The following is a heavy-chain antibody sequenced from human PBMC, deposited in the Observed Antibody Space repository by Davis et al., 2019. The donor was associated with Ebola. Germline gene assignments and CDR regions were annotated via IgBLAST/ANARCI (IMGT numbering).Heavy chain of an antibody. Sequence: SETLSLTCTVSGGSISSYYWSWIRQPPGKGLEWIGYIYNSGSTNYNPSLKSRVTISVDTSKNQFSLKLSSVTAADTAVYYCARAVGYGIDYWGQGTLVTVSS. CDR1: GGSISSYY. D-gene: IGHD5-12*01. CDR3: ARAVGYGIDY. V-gene: IGHV4-59*01. CDR2: IYNSGST. J-gene: IGHJ4*02.